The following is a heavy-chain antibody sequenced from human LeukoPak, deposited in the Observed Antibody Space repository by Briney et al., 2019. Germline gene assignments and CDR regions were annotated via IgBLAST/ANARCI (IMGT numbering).Heavy chain of an antibody. J-gene: IGHJ4*02. CDR3: AKDSIVGATSGVY. D-gene: IGHD1-26*01. CDR2: ISGSGGST. CDR1: GFTFSSYA. V-gene: IGHV3-23*01. Sequence: GGPLRLSYAASGFTFSSYAMSWVRQAPGKGLEWVSAISGSGGSTYYADSVKGRFTISRDNSKNTLYLQMNSLRAEDTAVYYCAKDSIVGATSGVYWGQGTLVTVSS.